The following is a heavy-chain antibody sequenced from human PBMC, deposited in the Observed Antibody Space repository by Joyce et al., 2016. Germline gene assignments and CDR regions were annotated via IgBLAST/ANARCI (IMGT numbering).Heavy chain of an antibody. CDR2: IYYRGTT. CDR1: GGSVISGNYY. V-gene: IGHV4-61*03. D-gene: IGHD1-1*01. CDR3: ARELNFVGAFDI. J-gene: IGHJ3*02. Sequence: VQLQESGPGLVKPSETLSLTCTVSGGSVISGNYYWSWIRQPPGKGLEWIGCIYYRGTTNYNPSLKSRVTMSLDTSKNHFSLKLSSVTAADTAVYYCARELNFVGAFDIWGQGTMVTFSS.